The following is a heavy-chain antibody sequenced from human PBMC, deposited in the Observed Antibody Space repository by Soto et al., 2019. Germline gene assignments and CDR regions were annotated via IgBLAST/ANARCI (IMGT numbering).Heavy chain of an antibody. D-gene: IGHD5-12*01. V-gene: IGHV3-21*01. J-gene: IGHJ5*02. CDR2: ISSSSSYI. CDR1: GFTFSSYS. Sequence: GGSLRLSCAASGFTFSSYSINWVRQAPWKGLEWVSSISSSSSYIYYADSVEGRFTISRENAKNSLYLQMNSLRAEEKAVYYCARDRGLRFQKWFDPWGQGTLVPVSP. CDR3: ARDRGLRFQKWFDP.